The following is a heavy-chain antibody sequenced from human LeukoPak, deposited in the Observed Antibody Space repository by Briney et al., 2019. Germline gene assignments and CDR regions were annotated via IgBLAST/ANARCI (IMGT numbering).Heavy chain of an antibody. D-gene: IGHD2-21*02. Sequence: GGSLRLSCAASGFTFSTYTMYWVRHPPGKRLEWVSIIGSSGGGIHYADSVKGRFTISRDNSKNALYLQMNSLRVEDTAVYYCAKDQTRLTATFYYYYGMDVWGQGTTVTVSS. V-gene: IGHV3-23*01. J-gene: IGHJ6*02. CDR1: GFTFSTYT. CDR2: IGSSGGGI. CDR3: AKDQTRLTATFYYYYGMDV.